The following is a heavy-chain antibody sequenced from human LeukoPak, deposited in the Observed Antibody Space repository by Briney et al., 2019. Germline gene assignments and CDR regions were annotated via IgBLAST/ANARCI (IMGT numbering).Heavy chain of an antibody. Sequence: GGSLRLSCAASGFTFSSYGMHWVRQAPGKGLEWVAVIWYDGSNEYYADSVKGRFTISRDNSKNTLYLQMNSLRAEDTAVDYCARVIEGVAVALDYWGQGTLVTVSS. CDR1: GFTFSSYG. V-gene: IGHV3-33*01. CDR3: ARVIEGVAVALDY. D-gene: IGHD6-19*01. J-gene: IGHJ4*02. CDR2: IWYDGSNE.